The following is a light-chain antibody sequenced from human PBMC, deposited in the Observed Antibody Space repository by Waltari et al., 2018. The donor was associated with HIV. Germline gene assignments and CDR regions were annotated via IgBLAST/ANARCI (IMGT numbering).Light chain of an antibody. Sequence: SYELTQPPSVSVSPGQTARITCSGDALPNQYAHWYQQKPGQATVWVIYPDIERPSGIPERFSGSSSGTTVTLTISGVQAEDEADYYCQSADNSSTYKIFGGGTKLTVL. CDR3: QSADNSSTYKI. J-gene: IGLJ2*01. CDR2: PDI. CDR1: ALPNQY. V-gene: IGLV3-25*03.